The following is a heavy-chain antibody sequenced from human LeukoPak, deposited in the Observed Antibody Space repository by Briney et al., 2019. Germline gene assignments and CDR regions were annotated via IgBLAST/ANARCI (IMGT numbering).Heavy chain of an antibody. D-gene: IGHD6-13*01. CDR1: GGSFIGYY. CDR2: INRGGST. Sequence: SETLSLTCAVYGGSFIGYYWSWIRQPPGKGLEWIGEINRGGSTYYNPSLKSRVTISIDTSNNQFSLKLTSVTAADTAVYYCARVAVTSSAAANFEYWGQGTLVTVSS. V-gene: IGHV4-34*09. J-gene: IGHJ4*02. CDR3: ARVAVTSSAAANFEY.